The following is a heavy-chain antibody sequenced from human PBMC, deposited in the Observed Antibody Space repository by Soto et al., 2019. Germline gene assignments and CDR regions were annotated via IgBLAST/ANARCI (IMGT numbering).Heavy chain of an antibody. CDR3: AKILSMVTSYYYGMDV. Sequence: GGSLRLSCAASGFTFSSYAMSWVRQAPGKGLEWVSAISGSGGSTYYADSVKGRFTISRDNSKNTLYLQMNSLRDDDTAVYYCAKILSMVTSYYYGMDVWGHGTTVTVSS. CDR2: ISGSGGST. D-gene: IGHD4-17*01. J-gene: IGHJ6*02. CDR1: GFTFSSYA. V-gene: IGHV3-23*01.